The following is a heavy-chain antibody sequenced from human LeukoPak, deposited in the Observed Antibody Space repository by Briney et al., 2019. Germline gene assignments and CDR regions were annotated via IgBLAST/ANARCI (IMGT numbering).Heavy chain of an antibody. Sequence: SETLSLTCTVSGVSISSSNSYWGWIRQPPGKGLEWIGSIYYSGNTYYNASLKSQVSISIDTSKNQFSLKLSSVTAADTAVYYCARRVMSSSWSHNWFDPWGQGTLVTVSS. CDR1: GVSISSSNSY. CDR3: ARRVMSSSWSHNWFDP. CDR2: IYYSGNT. J-gene: IGHJ5*02. V-gene: IGHV4-39*07. D-gene: IGHD6-13*01.